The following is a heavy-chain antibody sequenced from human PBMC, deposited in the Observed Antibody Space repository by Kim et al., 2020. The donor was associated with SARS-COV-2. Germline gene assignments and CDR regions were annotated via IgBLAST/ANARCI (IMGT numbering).Heavy chain of an antibody. Sequence: GGSLRLSCTASGFIFTNYTMTWVRQAPGRGLSWVSSISPTGRQKYFAESVTGRLAISRDNARNSVFLDLTKLNIDDTGVYFCARGSGVLTLWGPGTLVTVSS. D-gene: IGHD3-9*01. CDR1: GFIFTNYT. J-gene: IGHJ4*01. CDR2: ISPTGRQK. V-gene: IGHV3-21*06. CDR3: ARGSGVLTL.